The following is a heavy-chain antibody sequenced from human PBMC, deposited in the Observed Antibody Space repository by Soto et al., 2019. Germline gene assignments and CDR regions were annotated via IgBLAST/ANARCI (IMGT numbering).Heavy chain of an antibody. V-gene: IGHV3-21*06. J-gene: IGHJ4*02. Sequence: EVQLVESGGGLVKPGGSLRLSCAASGFTFSSYSFNWVRQAPGKVLEWVSIITPTSTFISYADSVRGRFTISRDNAKYSLYLQMDSLGAGDTAVYYCARARGNDWYEDYWGQGTLVTVSS. CDR1: GFTFSSYS. CDR2: ITPTSTFI. D-gene: IGHD1-1*01. CDR3: ARARGNDWYEDY.